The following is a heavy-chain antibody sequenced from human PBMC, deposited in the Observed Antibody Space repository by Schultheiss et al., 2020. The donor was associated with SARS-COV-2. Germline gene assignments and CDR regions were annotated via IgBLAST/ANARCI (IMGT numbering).Heavy chain of an antibody. V-gene: IGHV3-23*01. D-gene: IGHD3-10*01. CDR3: ARLTGYYYYYGMDV. CDR2: ISGSGGST. CDR1: GFTFSNYA. J-gene: IGHJ6*02. Sequence: GGSLRLSCAASGFTFSNYAMSWVRQAPGKGLEWVSAISGSGGSTYYADSVKGRFTISRDNAKNSLYLQMNSLRAEDTAVYYCARLTGYYYYYGMDVWGQGTTVTVSS.